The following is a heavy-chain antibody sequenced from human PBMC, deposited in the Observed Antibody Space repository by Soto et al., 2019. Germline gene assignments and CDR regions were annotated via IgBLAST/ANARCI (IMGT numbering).Heavy chain of an antibody. CDR3: VRDHNWAFDY. J-gene: IGHJ4*02. D-gene: IGHD1-20*01. CDR2: ISGRAGDI. Sequence: GGSLRLSCVVSAFTFSDYAMNWVRQAPGKGLEWVSYISGRAGDIRYADSVRGRFTISRDNANNLLYLQMSSLGDDDTKVYYCVRDHNWAFDYWGQGILVTVSS. CDR1: AFTFSDYA. V-gene: IGHV3-48*02.